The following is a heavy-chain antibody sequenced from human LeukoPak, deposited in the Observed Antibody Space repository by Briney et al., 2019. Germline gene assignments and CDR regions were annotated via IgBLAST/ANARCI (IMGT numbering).Heavy chain of an antibody. CDR3: ARDQRSSSWYSTPGDY. CDR1: GSTFTSNG. V-gene: IGHV1-18*01. D-gene: IGHD6-13*01. Sequence: ASVKVSCKASGSTFTSNGISWVRQAPGQGLEWMGWISAYNGNTNYAQKLQGRVTMTTDTSTSTAYMELGSLRSDDTAVYYCARDQRSSSWYSTPGDYWGQGTLVTVSS. CDR2: ISAYNGNT. J-gene: IGHJ4*02.